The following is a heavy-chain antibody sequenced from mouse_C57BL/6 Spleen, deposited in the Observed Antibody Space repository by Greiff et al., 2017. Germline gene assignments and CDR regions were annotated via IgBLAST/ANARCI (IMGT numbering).Heavy chain of an antibody. J-gene: IGHJ2*01. D-gene: IGHD1-1*01. CDR1: GFTFSDYG. Sequence: EVQLVESGGGLVKPGGSLKLSCAASGFTFSDYGMHWVRQAPEKGLEWVAYISSGSSTIYYADTVKGRFTISRDTAKNTLFLQMTSLRSEDTAMYYCATSYYYGSSEYYFDYWGQGTTLTVSS. CDR2: ISSGSSTI. V-gene: IGHV5-17*01. CDR3: ATSYYYGSSEYYFDY.